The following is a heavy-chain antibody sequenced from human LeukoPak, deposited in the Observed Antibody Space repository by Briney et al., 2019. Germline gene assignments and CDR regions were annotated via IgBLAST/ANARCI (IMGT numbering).Heavy chain of an antibody. CDR2: ISSTGGDI. CDR1: GFIFSNYE. CDR3: ARDLPTGTYRAYFDN. V-gene: IGHV3-48*03. Sequence: PGGSLRLSCVGSGFIFSNYEMNWVRQAPGKGLEWVSYISSTGGDIYYADSVKGRFTISRDNAEKSVYLQMNSLRAEDTAVYYCARDLPTGTYRAYFDNWGQGTLVTVSS. J-gene: IGHJ4*02. D-gene: IGHD1-26*01.